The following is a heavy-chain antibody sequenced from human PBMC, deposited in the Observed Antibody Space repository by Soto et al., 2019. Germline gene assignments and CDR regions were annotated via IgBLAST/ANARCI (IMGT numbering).Heavy chain of an antibody. V-gene: IGHV4-59*04. D-gene: IGHD5-18*01. J-gene: IGHJ6*02. CDR1: GGSISSYY. CDR2: IYYSGST. Sequence: PPETLSLTFTVSGGSISSYYWSWIRQPPGKGLEWIGFIYYSGSTYYNPSLKSRVTISVDTSKNQFSLKLSSVTAADTAVYYCACIFSGGYGYGFYYYGIDVWGQGTTVTVSS. CDR3: ACIFSGGYGYGFYYYGIDV.